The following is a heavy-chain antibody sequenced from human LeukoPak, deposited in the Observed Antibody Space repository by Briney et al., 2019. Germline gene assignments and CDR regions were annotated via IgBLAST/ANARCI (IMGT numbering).Heavy chain of an antibody. CDR1: GFTFSDYS. J-gene: IGHJ1*01. Sequence: PGGSLRLSCAASGFTFSDYSMSWVRQPPGKGLEWLSYITSTGTTIWYADSVKGRFAISRDNAKNSLYLQMNALRAEDTAMYYCARGYLQHWGQGTLLTVSS. D-gene: IGHD2-2*01. CDR3: ARGYLQH. CDR2: ITSTGTTI. V-gene: IGHV3-11*01.